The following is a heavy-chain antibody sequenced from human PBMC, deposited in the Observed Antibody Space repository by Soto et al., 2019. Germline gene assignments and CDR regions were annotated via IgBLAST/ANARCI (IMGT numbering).Heavy chain of an antibody. D-gene: IGHD3-9*01. CDR2: IYYSGST. V-gene: IGHV4-39*01. J-gene: IGHJ3*02. Sequence: SETLSLTCTVSGGSISSSSYYCGWIRQPPGKGLEWIGSIYYSGSTYYNPSLKSRVTISVDTSKTQFSLKLSSVTAADTAVYYCASLNFDILTAYYAFDIWGQGTMVTVSS. CDR1: GGSISSSSYY. CDR3: ASLNFDILTAYYAFDI.